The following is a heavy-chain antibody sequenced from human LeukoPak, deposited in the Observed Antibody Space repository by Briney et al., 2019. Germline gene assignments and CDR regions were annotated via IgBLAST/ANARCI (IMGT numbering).Heavy chain of an antibody. CDR3: VRQYSYDSSGYYPWDY. V-gene: IGHV3-74*01. J-gene: IGHJ4*02. Sequence: LTGGSLRLSCAASGFTLSSYWMHWVRQAPGKGLVWVSRINSDGSSTSYADSVKGRFTISRDNAKNTVYLQMNSLRAEDTAVYYCVRQYSYDSSGYYPWDYWGQGTLVTVSS. CDR1: GFTLSSYW. CDR2: INSDGSST. D-gene: IGHD3-22*01.